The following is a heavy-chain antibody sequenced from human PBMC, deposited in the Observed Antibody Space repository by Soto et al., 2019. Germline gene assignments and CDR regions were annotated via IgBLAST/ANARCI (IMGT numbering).Heavy chain of an antibody. J-gene: IGHJ6*02. Sequence: GGSLRLSCAASGFTFSSYAMSWVRQAPGKGLEWVSAISGSGGSTYYADSVKGRFTISRDNSKNTLYLQMNSLRAEDTAVYYCAKGRYGSGSYFPDGMDVWGQGTTVTVSS. CDR1: GFTFSSYA. CDR3: AKGRYGSGSYFPDGMDV. CDR2: ISGSGGST. V-gene: IGHV3-23*01. D-gene: IGHD3-10*01.